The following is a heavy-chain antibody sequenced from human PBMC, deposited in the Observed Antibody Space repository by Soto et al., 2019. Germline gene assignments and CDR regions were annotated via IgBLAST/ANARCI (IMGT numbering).Heavy chain of an antibody. J-gene: IGHJ4*02. D-gene: IGHD4-17*01. CDR2: VYYSGTT. CDR1: GGSVSNKTYY. CDR3: ARTTAVPNTPRSRHFFDY. V-gene: IGHV4-61*01. Sequence: PSETLSLTCSVSGGSVSNKTYYWSWIRQPPGKRLEWIGYVYYSGTTNYNPSLKSRVTISVDLSKNQFSLRLSSVTTADTALYYCARTTAVPNTPRSRHFFDYWGQGTLVTVSS.